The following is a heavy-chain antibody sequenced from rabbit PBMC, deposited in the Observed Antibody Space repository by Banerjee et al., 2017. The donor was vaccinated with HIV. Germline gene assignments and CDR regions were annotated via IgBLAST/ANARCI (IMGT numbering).Heavy chain of an antibody. J-gene: IGHJ6*01. CDR3: ARNWYL. Sequence: QSLEESGGDLVQPGGTLTLTCTASGFSLSNGVWMHWVRQAPGKGLEWIATIGSSGSTDYASWAKGRFTISKTSSTTVTLQMTSLTAADTATYFCARNWYLWGPGTLVTVS. D-gene: IGHD7-1*01. CDR2: IGSSGST. CDR1: GFSLSNGVW. V-gene: IGHV1S40*01.